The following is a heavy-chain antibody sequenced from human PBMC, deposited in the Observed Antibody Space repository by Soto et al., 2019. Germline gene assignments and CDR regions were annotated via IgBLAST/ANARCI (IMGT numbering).Heavy chain of an antibody. CDR2: ISYYVSNK. CDR3: AKGGSSGWSPNYYYYYGMEV. V-gene: IGHV3-30*18. CDR1: GFTFSSYG. Sequence: GGSLRLSCAASGFTFSSYGMHWVRQAPGKGLEWVAVISYYVSNKYYADSVKGRFTISRDNSKNTLYLQMNSLRAEDTAVYYCAKGGSSGWSPNYYYYYGMEVWGHGTTVTVSS. J-gene: IGHJ6*02. D-gene: IGHD6-19*01.